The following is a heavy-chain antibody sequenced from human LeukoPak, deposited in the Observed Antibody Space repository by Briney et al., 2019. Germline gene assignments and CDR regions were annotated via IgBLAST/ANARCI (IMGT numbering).Heavy chain of an antibody. V-gene: IGHV3-48*01. CDR1: GFTFSSYG. CDR2: ISSSSSTI. D-gene: IGHD1-14*01. J-gene: IGHJ4*02. CDR3: AKPARTDYADY. Sequence: GGSLRLSCAASGFTFSSYGMTWVRQAPGKGLEWVSYISSSSSTIYYADSVKGRFTISRDNSKNTLYLQMNSLRAEDTAVYYCAKPARTDYADYWGQGTLVTVSS.